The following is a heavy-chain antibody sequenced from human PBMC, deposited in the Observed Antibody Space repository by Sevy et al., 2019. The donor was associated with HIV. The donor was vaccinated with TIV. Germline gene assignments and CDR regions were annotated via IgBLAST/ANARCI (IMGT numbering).Heavy chain of an antibody. CDR1: GFTFSDYF. V-gene: IGHV3-7*01. Sequence: GGSLRLSCAASGFTFSDYFMGWDRQAPGKGLEWVANVDQDGSQKNYVASVKGRFTVSRDNAKNSLYLQMNRLRVDDTAVYYCARELWPGDYWGQGTLVTVSS. CDR2: VDQDGSQK. J-gene: IGHJ4*02. D-gene: IGHD2-21*01. CDR3: ARELWPGDY.